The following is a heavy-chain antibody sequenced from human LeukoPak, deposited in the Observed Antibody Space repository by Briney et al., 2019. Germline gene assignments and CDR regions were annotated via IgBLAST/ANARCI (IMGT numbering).Heavy chain of an antibody. CDR2: ISYDGSKK. D-gene: IGHD3-9*01. CDR1: GFTFSSYA. V-gene: IGHV3-30*04. Sequence: PGRSLRLSCAASGFTFSSYAMHWVRQAPGKGLEWVAVISYDGSKKYYADSVKGRFTISRDNSKNTLYLQMNSLRAEDTAVYYCARVFTISTYYFDYWGQGTLVTVSS. CDR3: ARVFTISTYYFDY. J-gene: IGHJ4*02.